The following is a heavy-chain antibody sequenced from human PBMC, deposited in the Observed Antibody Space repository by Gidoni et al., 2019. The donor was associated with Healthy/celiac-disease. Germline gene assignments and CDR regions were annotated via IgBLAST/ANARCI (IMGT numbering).Heavy chain of an antibody. Sequence: EVQLVESGGGLVKPGGSLRLSCAASGFTFSSYSMNWVRQAPGKGLEWVSSISSSSSYIYYADSVKGRFTISRDNAKNSLYLQMNSLRAEDTAVYYCARVSGRLPHYYYYMDVWGKGTTVTVSS. CDR3: ARVSGRLPHYYYYMDV. V-gene: IGHV3-21*01. CDR1: GFTFSSYS. CDR2: ISSSSSYI. D-gene: IGHD4-17*01. J-gene: IGHJ6*03.